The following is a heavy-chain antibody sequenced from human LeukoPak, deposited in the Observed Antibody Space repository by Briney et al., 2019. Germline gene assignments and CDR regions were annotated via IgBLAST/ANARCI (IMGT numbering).Heavy chain of an antibody. V-gene: IGHV3-23*01. CDR2: FSGSGGST. D-gene: IGHD1-7*01. Sequence: GGSLRLSCAASGFTFSSYAMSWVRQAPGKGLEWVSAFSGSGGSTYYADSVKGRFTISRDNSKNTLYLQMNSLRAEDTAVYYCAKIVGITGTTRSFDFDYWGQGTLVTVSS. J-gene: IGHJ4*02. CDR3: AKIVGITGTTRSFDFDY. CDR1: GFTFSSYA.